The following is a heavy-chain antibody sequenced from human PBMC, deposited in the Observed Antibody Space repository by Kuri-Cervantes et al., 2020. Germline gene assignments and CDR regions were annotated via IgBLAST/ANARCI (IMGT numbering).Heavy chain of an antibody. D-gene: IGHD2-2*01. CDR3: ARVVVVVPDPNTGGWYFDL. CDR1: GYTFTTYY. J-gene: IGHJ2*01. CDR2: IIPIFGTA. V-gene: IGHV1-69*13. Sequence: SVKVSCKTSGYTFTTYYIHWVRQAPGQGLEWMGGIIPIFGTANYAQKFQGRVTITADESTSTAYMELSSLRSEDTAVYYCARVVVVVPDPNTGGWYFDLWGRGTLVTVSS.